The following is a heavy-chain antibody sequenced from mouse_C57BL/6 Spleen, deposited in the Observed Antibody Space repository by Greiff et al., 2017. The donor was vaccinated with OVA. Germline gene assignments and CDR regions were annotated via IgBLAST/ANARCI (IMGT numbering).Heavy chain of an antibody. CDR2: ILPGSGST. Sequence: QVSLRRAVAELMNHRSSVKLSCKATGYTFTGYWIEWVKQRPGHGLEWIGEILPGSGSTNYNEKFKGKATFTADTSSNTAYMQLSSLTTEDSAIYYCARSTVEYAMDCWGQGTSVTVSS. CDR1: GYTFTGYW. CDR3: ARSTVEYAMDC. V-gene: IGHV1-9*01. D-gene: IGHD1-1*01. J-gene: IGHJ4*01.